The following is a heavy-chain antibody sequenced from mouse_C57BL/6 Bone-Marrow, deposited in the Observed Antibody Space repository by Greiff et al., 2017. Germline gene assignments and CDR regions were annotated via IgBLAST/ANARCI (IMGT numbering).Heavy chain of an antibody. CDR2: ISSGGSYT. J-gene: IGHJ3*01. CDR3: ASPYGIQFAY. D-gene: IGHD2-10*02. Sequence: EVKLVESGGDLVKPGGSLKLSCAASGFTFSSYGMSWVRQTPDKRLEWVATISSGGSYTYYPDSVKGRFTISRDNATNTLYLQMSSLKSEDTALYYCASPYGIQFAYWGQGTLVTVSA. CDR1: GFTFSSYG. V-gene: IGHV5-6*01.